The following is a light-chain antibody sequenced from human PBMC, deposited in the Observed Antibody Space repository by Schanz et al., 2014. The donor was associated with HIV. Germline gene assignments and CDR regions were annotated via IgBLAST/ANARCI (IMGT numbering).Light chain of an antibody. Sequence: QSALTQPPSASGSPGQSVTISCTGTSSDVGGYNYVSWYQQHPGKAPKLMIYEVSERPSGVPDRFSGSKSGNTASLTISGLQGEDEADYYCCSYAGSYSWMFGGGTKVTVL. CDR3: CSYAGSYSWM. CDR2: EVS. CDR1: SSDVGGYNY. V-gene: IGLV2-8*01. J-gene: IGLJ3*02.